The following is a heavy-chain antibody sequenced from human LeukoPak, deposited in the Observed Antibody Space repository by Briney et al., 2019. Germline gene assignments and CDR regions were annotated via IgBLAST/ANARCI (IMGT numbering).Heavy chain of an antibody. CDR1: GYTLTELS. D-gene: IGHD6-19*01. V-gene: IGHV1-24*01. J-gene: IGHJ5*02. CDR3: ATQVGSGWINWFDL. Sequence: ASVKVSCKVSGYTLTELSMHWVRQAPGKGLEWMGGFDPEDGETIYAQKFQGRVTMTEDTSTDTAYMELSSLRSEDTAVYYCATQVGSGWINWFDLWGQGTLVTVSS. CDR2: FDPEDGET.